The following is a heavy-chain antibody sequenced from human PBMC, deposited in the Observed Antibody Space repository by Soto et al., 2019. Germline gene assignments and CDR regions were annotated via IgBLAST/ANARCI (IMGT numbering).Heavy chain of an antibody. D-gene: IGHD6-6*01. V-gene: IGHV5-51*01. CDR2: IYPGDSDT. CDR1: GYSFTSYW. Sequence: PGESLKISCKGSGYSFTSYWIGWVRQMPGKGLEWMGIIYPGDSDTRYSPSFQGQVTISADKSISTAYLQWSSLKASDTAMCYCARRDSSSSRYYYGMDVWGQGTTVTVSS. J-gene: IGHJ6*02. CDR3: ARRDSSSSRYYYGMDV.